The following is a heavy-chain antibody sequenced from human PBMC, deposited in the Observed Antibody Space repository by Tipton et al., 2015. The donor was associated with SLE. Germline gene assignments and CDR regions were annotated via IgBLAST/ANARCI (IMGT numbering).Heavy chain of an antibody. CDR3: ARGGGSYYDY. J-gene: IGHJ4*02. V-gene: IGHV4-4*07. Sequence: LRLSCTVSGGSISGYYWSWVRQPAGKGLEWIGRIYTSASTIYNPSLKSRVTLSSDTSKNPFSLRVRSVTAADTAVYYCARGGGSYYDYWGQGTLVTVSS. D-gene: IGHD1-26*01. CDR2: IYTSAST. CDR1: GGSISGYY.